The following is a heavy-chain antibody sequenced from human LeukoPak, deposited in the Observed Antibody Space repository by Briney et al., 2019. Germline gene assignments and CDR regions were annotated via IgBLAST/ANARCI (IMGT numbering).Heavy chain of an antibody. CDR3: ARGKQSGSYYVRDYYYYYYMDV. CDR2: INHSGST. CDR1: GGSFSGYY. Sequence: SSETLSLTCAVYGGSFSGYYWSWIRQPPGKGLEWIGEINHSGSTNYNPSLKSRVTISVDTSKNQFSLKLSSVTAADTAVYYCARGKQSGSYYVRDYYYYYYMDVWGKGTTVTVSS. V-gene: IGHV4-34*01. D-gene: IGHD1-26*01. J-gene: IGHJ6*03.